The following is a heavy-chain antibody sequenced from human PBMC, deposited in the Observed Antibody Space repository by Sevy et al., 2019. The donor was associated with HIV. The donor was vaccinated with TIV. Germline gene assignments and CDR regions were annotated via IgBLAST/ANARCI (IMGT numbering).Heavy chain of an antibody. CDR2: ISYDGSNK. D-gene: IGHD5-18*01. Sequence: RGSLRLSCAASGFTFSSYAMHWVRQAPGKGLEWVAVISYDGSNKYYADSVKGRFTISRDNSKNTLYLQMNSLRAEDTAVYYCAREGVDTAMVAMYFDYWGQGTLVTVSS. J-gene: IGHJ4*02. V-gene: IGHV3-30-3*01. CDR1: GFTFSSYA. CDR3: AREGVDTAMVAMYFDY.